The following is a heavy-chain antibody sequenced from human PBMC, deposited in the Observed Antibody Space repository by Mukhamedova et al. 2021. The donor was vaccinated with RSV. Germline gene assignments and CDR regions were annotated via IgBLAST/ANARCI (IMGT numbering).Heavy chain of an antibody. Sequence: SDGSSTSYADSVKGRFTISRDNAKNTLYLQMNSLRAEDTAVYYCARRGYYYDSSGGIDYWGQGTLVTVSS. CDR3: ARRGYYYDSSGGIDY. V-gene: IGHV3-74*01. J-gene: IGHJ4*02. CDR2: SDGSST. D-gene: IGHD3-22*01.